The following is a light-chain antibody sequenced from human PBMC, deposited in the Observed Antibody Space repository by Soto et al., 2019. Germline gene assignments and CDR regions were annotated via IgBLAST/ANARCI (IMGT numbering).Light chain of an antibody. V-gene: IGKV3-11*01. J-gene: IGKJ2*01. CDR1: QSVYSY. CDR2: DAS. CDR3: QHRSNWPPYT. Sequence: EIVLTQSPATLSLSPGERATPSCRASQSVYSYLAWYQQKPGQAPRLLIYDASNRAAGIPARFSGSGSGTDFTLTISSLEPEDFAVYYCQHRSNWPPYTFGQGTKLDIK.